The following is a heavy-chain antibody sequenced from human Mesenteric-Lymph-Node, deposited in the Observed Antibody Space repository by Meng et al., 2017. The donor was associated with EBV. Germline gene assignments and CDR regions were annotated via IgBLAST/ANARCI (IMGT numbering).Heavy chain of an antibody. Sequence: IHLKEACPTLVTPTQTLPLTCTFPGFSLTTSGVSVGWIRQPPGKALEWLAVIFWDDDKRYSPSLNRRVTITKDTSKNQVVLTMADMDPVDTGTYYCAGWSARLEYWGPGTLVTVSS. V-gene: IGHV2-5*02. D-gene: IGHD3-3*01. CDR1: GFSLTTSGVS. CDR2: IFWDDDK. CDR3: AGWSARLEY. J-gene: IGHJ4*02.